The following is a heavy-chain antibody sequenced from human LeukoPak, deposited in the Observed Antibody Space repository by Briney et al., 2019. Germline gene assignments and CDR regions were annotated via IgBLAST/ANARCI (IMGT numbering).Heavy chain of an antibody. V-gene: IGHV3-21*04. Sequence: GGSLRLSCAASGFTFSSYSMNWVRQAPGKGLERVSSISTSSSYIHYADSVKGRFIISRDNSKNTVYLQMNSLSAEDAAVYYCVKDDGWVQYANWGQGTLVTVSS. CDR2: ISTSSSYI. J-gene: IGHJ4*02. D-gene: IGHD5-24*01. CDR3: VKDDGWVQYAN. CDR1: GFTFSSYS.